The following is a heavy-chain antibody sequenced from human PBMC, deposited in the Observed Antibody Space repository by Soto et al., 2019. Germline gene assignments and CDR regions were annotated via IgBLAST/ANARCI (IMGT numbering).Heavy chain of an antibody. V-gene: IGHV4-39*01. CDR3: ARQESSGWSRSNYYYGMDV. CDR2: IYYSGST. CDR1: GGSISSSSYY. D-gene: IGHD6-19*01. J-gene: IGHJ6*02. Sequence: SETLSLTCTVSGGSISSSSYYWGWIRQPPGKGLEWIGSIYYSGSTYYNPSLKSPVTISVDTSKTQFSLKLSSVTAADTAVYYCARQESSGWSRSNYYYGMDVWGQGTTVTVSS.